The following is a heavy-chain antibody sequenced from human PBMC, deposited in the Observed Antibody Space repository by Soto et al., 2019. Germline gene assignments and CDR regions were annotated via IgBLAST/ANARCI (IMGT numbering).Heavy chain of an antibody. J-gene: IGHJ4*02. CDR2: IYTSGST. CDR3: ARACSSNSCYDVFDY. V-gene: IGHV4-4*07. Sequence: PWETLSLTCTVSGGSISGYYWSWIRQPAGKGLEWIGRIYTSGSTNYNPSLKSRVTMSVDTSKNQFSLKLSSVTAADTAVYYCARACSSNSCYDVFDYWGQGTLVTVSS. CDR1: GGSISGYY. D-gene: IGHD2-2*01.